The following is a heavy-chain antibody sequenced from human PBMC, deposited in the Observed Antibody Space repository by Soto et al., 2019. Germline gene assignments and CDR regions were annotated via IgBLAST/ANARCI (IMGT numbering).Heavy chain of an antibody. CDR3: AREVGRESSGYYSRFYYYYGMDV. J-gene: IGHJ6*02. CDR1: GYTFTSYG. CDR2: ISAYNGNT. D-gene: IGHD3-22*01. V-gene: IGHV1-18*01. Sequence: ASVKVSCKASGYTFTSYGISWVRQAPGQGLEWMGWISAYNGNTNYAQKLQGRVTMTTDTSTSTAYMELRSLRSDDTAVYYCAREVGRESSGYYSRFYYYYGMDVWGQGTTVTVSS.